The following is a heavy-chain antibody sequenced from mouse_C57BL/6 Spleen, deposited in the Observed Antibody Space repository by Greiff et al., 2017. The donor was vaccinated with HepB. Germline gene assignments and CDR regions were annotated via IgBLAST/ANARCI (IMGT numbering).Heavy chain of an antibody. CDR2: IDPSDSYT. CDR3: ASAMIPRRGYFDD. Sequence: QVQLQQPGAELVRPGTSVKLSCKASGYTFTSYWMHWVKQRPGQGLEWIGVIDPSDSYTNYNQKFKGKATLTVDTSSSTAYMQLSSLTSEDSAVYYCASAMIPRRGYFDDWGQGTTLTVSS. CDR1: GYTFTSYW. D-gene: IGHD2-4*01. J-gene: IGHJ2*01. V-gene: IGHV1-59*01.